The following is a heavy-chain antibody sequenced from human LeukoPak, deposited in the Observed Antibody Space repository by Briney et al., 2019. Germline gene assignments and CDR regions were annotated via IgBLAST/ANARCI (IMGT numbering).Heavy chain of an antibody. V-gene: IGHV1-18*04. CDR3: ARGTAAAAYNWFDP. CDR1: GYTFTSYG. Sequence: RASVKVSCKASGYTFTSYGISWVRQAPGQGLEWMGWISAYNGNTNYAQKLQGRVTMTTDTSTSTAYMELRSLRSDDTAVYYCARGTAAAAYNWFDPWGRGTLVTVSS. J-gene: IGHJ5*02. CDR2: ISAYNGNT. D-gene: IGHD6-13*01.